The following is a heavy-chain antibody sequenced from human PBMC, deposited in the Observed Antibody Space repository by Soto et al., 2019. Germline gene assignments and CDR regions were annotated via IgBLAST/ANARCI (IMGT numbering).Heavy chain of an antibody. J-gene: IGHJ5*02. CDR3: AREQGAVAGTGLDWFDP. CDR1: GGSFSGYY. CDR2: INHSGST. V-gene: IGHV4-34*01. D-gene: IGHD6-19*01. Sequence: PSETLSLTCAVYGGSFSGYYWSWIRQPPGKGLEWIGEINHSGSTNYNPSLKSRVTISVDTSKNQFSLKLSSVTAADTAVYYCAREQGAVAGTGLDWFDPWGQGTLVTVSS.